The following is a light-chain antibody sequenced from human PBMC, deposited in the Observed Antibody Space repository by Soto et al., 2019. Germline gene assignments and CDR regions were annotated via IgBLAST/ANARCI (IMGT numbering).Light chain of an antibody. CDR2: VTN. CDR3: AAWDGSLNGHV. CDR1: TSNIGENS. V-gene: IGLV1-44*01. Sequence: QSALTQPPSVSRTLGQGVTISCSGSTSNIGENSVGWFQQLPGTAPKVLIYVTNKRPSGVPDRFSGSKSGTSAYLAISGLQSEDEADYYCAAWDGSLNGHVFGTGTKVTVL. J-gene: IGLJ1*01.